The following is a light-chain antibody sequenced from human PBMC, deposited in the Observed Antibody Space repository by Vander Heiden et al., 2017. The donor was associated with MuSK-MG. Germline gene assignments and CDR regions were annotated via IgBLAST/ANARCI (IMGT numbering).Light chain of an antibody. CDR3: QRCDGTPYT. Sequence: DIQMTQSPSSLSAFVGDRVTITCRASQSISSYLNWYQQKPGKAPKLLVYAASILQSGVPSRFSGSGSGTDFTLTISILHPEDFTTYYCQRCDGTPYTFGQGTKLEIK. CDR1: QSISSY. J-gene: IGKJ2*01. CDR2: AAS. V-gene: IGKV1-39*01.